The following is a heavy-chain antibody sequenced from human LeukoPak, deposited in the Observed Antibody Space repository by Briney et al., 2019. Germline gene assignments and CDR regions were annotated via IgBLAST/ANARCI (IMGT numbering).Heavy chain of an antibody. J-gene: IGHJ3*02. Sequence: PGRSLRLSCAASGFTFSSYAMHWVRQAPGKGLEWVAVISYDGSNKYYADSVKGRFTISRDNSKNTLYLQMNSLRAEDTAVYYCAKDRLGIAARPLSAFDIWGQGTMVTVSS. CDR3: AKDRLGIAARPLSAFDI. V-gene: IGHV3-30-3*01. CDR2: ISYDGSNK. CDR1: GFTFSSYA. D-gene: IGHD6-6*01.